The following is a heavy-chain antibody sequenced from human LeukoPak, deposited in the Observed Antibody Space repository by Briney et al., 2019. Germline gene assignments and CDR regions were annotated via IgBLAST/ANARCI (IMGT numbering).Heavy chain of an antibody. Sequence: PSETLSLTCAVYGGSFSDYYWTWIRQPPGKGLEWIGEINHSGSTNYNPSLKSRVTKSVDTSKKQFFLRLSSVTAADTAVYYCAKGHRYSSGWYWSRWFDPWGQGTLVTVSS. V-gene: IGHV4-34*01. CDR1: GGSFSDYY. J-gene: IGHJ5*02. CDR3: AKGHRYSSGWYWSRWFDP. D-gene: IGHD6-19*01. CDR2: INHSGST.